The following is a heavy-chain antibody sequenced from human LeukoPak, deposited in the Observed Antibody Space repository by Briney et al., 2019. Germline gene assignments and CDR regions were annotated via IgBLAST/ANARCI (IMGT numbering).Heavy chain of an antibody. CDR1: GFMFRDAA. V-gene: IGHV3-15*01. Sequence: GGSLRLSCAASGFMFRDAAMTWVRQAPGKGLEWVGRIKSKTDGGTTDYAAPVKGRFSISRDDSRNTLFLQMNSLKTEDTAVYYCSTSSFDYWGQGTLVTVSS. CDR3: STSSFDY. CDR2: IKSKTDGGTT. J-gene: IGHJ4*02.